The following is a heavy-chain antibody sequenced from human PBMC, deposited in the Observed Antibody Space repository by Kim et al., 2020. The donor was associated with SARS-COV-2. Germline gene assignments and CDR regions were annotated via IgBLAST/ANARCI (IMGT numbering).Heavy chain of an antibody. CDR1: GFTFSSYA. CDR3: VKSEKAAAAGYYFDY. CDR2: ISSNGGST. Sequence: GGSLRLSCSASGFTFSSYAMHWVRQAPGKGLEYVSAISSNGGSTYYADSVKGRFTISRDNSKNTLYLQMSSLRAEDTAVYYCVKSEKAAAAGYYFDYWGQGTLVTVSS. V-gene: IGHV3-64D*06. J-gene: IGHJ4*02. D-gene: IGHD6-13*01.